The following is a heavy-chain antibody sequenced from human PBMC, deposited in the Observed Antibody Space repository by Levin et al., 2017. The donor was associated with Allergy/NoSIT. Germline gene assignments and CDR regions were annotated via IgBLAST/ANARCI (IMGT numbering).Heavy chain of an antibody. Sequence: PGGSLRLSCAASGFTFDDYAMHWVRQAPGKGLEWVSGISWNSGSIGYADSVKGRFTISRDNAKNSLYLQMNSLRTEETALYYCARDNIGLPDAFDIWGQGTMVIVSS. CDR1: GFTFDDYA. D-gene: IGHD3-10*01. J-gene: IGHJ3*02. CDR2: ISWNSGSI. CDR3: ARDNIGLPDAFDI. V-gene: IGHV3-9*01.